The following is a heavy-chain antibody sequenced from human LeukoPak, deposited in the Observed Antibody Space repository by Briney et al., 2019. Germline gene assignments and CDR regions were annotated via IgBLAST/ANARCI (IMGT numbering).Heavy chain of an antibody. Sequence: SETLSLTHPVASRSISSSCYYSGWIRQPPWKGLEWIGSIYYSGNTYYNPSLKRRVTISVATSKNQSSRMWSSVTAADTTVYYCASHPIYRAGLGWGQGSLVTVSS. D-gene: IGHD1-26*01. J-gene: IGHJ4*02. CDR3: ASHPIYRAGLG. CDR1: SRSISSSCYY. V-gene: IGHV4-39*01. CDR2: IYYSGNT.